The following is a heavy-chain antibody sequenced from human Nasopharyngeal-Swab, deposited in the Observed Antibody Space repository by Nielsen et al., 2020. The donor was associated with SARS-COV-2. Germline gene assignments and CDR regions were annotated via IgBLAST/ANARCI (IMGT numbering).Heavy chain of an antibody. CDR3: AREGNYGDYPDYYYYGMDF. V-gene: IGHV1-69*13. D-gene: IGHD4-17*01. CDR1: GGTFSSYA. J-gene: IGHJ6*02. Sequence: SSVKVSCKASGGTFSSYAISWVRQATGQGLEWMGGINPIFGTANYAQKFQGRVTITADESTSTAYMELSSLRSEDTAVYYCAREGNYGDYPDYYYYGMDFWGQGTTVTVSS. CDR2: INPIFGTA.